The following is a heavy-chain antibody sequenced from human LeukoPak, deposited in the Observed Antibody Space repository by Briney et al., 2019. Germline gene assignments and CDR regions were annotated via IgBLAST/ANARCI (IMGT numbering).Heavy chain of an antibody. J-gene: IGHJ6*02. CDR3: ARVDYDSSGPNYYYYGMDV. D-gene: IGHD3-22*01. Sequence: SSETLSLTCTVSGGSISSYYWSWIRQPAGKGLEWIGRIYTSGSTNYNPSLKSRVTMSVDTSKNQFSLKLSSVTAADTAVYYCARVDYDSSGPNYYYYGMDVWGQGTTVTVSS. V-gene: IGHV4-4*07. CDR1: GGSISSYY. CDR2: IYTSGST.